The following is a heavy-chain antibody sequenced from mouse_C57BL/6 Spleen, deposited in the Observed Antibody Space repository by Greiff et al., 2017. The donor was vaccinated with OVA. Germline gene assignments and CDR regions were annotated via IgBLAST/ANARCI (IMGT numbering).Heavy chain of an antibody. CDR1: GYTFTDHI. V-gene: IGHV1-11*01. CDR2: IYPVSGET. Sequence: QVPLQQSGAELASPGASVTLSCKASGYTFTDHIMNWVKKRPGQGLEWIGRIYPVSGETNYNQKFMGKATFSVDRSSSTVYMVLNSRTSEDPAVDYCGRGNGYDVAAMDYWGQGTSVTVSS. CDR3: GRGNGYDVAAMDY. J-gene: IGHJ4*01. D-gene: IGHD2-2*01.